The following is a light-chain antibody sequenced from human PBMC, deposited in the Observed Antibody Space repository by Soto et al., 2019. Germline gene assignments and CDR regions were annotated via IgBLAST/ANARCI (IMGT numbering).Light chain of an antibody. CDR3: QQYNDWPRT. CDR1: QSVSNI. Sequence: EIVMTQSPATLSVSPGERATLSCRASQSVSNILAWYQQKPGQAPRLLIYGASTRATGIPARFSGSGSGTEFTLTISSLQSEDFAIYYCQQYNDWPRTFGQGTNVQIK. CDR2: GAS. V-gene: IGKV3-15*01. J-gene: IGKJ1*01.